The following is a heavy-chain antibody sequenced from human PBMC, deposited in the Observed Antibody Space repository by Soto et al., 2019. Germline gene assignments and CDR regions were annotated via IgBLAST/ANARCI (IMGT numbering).Heavy chain of an antibody. CDR2: ISGSGGST. J-gene: IGHJ4*02. V-gene: IGHV3-23*01. CDR1: VFTFSSYA. Sequence: GGSLRLSCAASVFTFSSYAMSWVRQAPGKGLEWVSAISGSGGSTYYADSVKGRFTISRDNSKNTLYLQMNSLRAEDTAVYYCAPVSIAARPPFDYWGQGTLVTVSS. CDR3: APVSIAARPPFDY. D-gene: IGHD6-6*01.